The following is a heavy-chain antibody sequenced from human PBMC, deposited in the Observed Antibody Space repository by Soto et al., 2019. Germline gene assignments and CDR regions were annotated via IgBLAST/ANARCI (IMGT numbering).Heavy chain of an antibody. CDR1: GVSISSSSYY. CDR3: PRWGGDFWNAI. D-gene: IGHD3-3*01. V-gene: IGHV4-39*02. J-gene: IGHJ4*02. Sequence: KPSETLSLTCTVSGVSISSSSYYWAWIRQPPGQGLEWIGTIYYSGSTYYNASLKSRVTISVDSSKNHFSLKLFSVTAADTAVYYCPRWGGDFWNAIWGQGALVTVYS. CDR2: IYYSGST.